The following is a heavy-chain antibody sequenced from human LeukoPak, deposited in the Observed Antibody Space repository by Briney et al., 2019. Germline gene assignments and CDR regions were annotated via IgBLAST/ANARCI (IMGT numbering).Heavy chain of an antibody. CDR2: IKQDGNEK. CDR1: GFTFNNYW. V-gene: IGHV3-7*03. D-gene: IGHD6-6*01. Sequence: GGSLRLSCAVSGFTFNNYWMSWVRQAPGKGLEWVANIKQDGNEKYYVDSVEGRFTISRDNAKNSLYLQMNSLRAEDTAVYYCARVYSSSSGKNAFDIWGQGTMVTVSS. J-gene: IGHJ3*02. CDR3: ARVYSSSSGKNAFDI.